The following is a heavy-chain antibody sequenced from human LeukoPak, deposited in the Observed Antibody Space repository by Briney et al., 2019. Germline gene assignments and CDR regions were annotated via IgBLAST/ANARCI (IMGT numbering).Heavy chain of an antibody. CDR3: ARDKLGIGSYYYYMDV. Sequence: SETLSLTCTVSGGSISSYYWSWIRQPAGKGLEWIGRIYTSGSTNYNPSLKSRVTMSVGTSKNQFSLKLSSVTAADTAVYYCARDKLGIGSYYYYMDVWGKGTTVTVSS. CDR1: GGSISSYY. J-gene: IGHJ6*03. D-gene: IGHD7-27*01. V-gene: IGHV4-4*07. CDR2: IYTSGST.